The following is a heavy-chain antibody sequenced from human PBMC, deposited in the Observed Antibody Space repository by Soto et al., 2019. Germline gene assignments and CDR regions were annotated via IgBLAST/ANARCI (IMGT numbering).Heavy chain of an antibody. Sequence: GESLKISCKGSGYSFTSYWISWVRQMPGKGLEWMGRIDPSDSYTNYSPSFQGHVTISADKSISTAYLQWSSLKASDTAMYYCASLPYSRNYYYGMDVWGQGTTVTVSS. D-gene: IGHD6-13*01. V-gene: IGHV5-10-1*01. CDR2: IDPSDSYT. J-gene: IGHJ6*02. CDR1: GYSFTSYW. CDR3: ASLPYSRNYYYGMDV.